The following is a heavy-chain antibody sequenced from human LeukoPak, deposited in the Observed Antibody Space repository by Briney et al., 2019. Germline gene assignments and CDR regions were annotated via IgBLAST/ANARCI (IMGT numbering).Heavy chain of an antibody. J-gene: IGHJ4*02. Sequence: PSETLSLTCAVYGGSFSSYYWGWIRQPPGKGLEWIGEINHSGSTNYNPSLKSRVTISVDTSKNQFSLKLSSVTAADTAVYYCASGYSLDYWGQGTLVTVSS. V-gene: IGHV4-34*01. CDR3: ASGYSLDY. CDR2: INHSGST. D-gene: IGHD1-26*01. CDR1: GGSFSSYY.